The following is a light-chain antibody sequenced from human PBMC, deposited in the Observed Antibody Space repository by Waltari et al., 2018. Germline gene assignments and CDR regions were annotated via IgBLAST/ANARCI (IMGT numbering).Light chain of an antibody. J-gene: IGKJ1*01. Sequence: DIVMTQSPDSLAVSLGERATINCKSSQSVLFSTNNKNYLAWYQQKTGQPPKILFYWVSTRESGVPDRFSGSGSGTDFTLTISSLQAEDVAVYYCQQYRSTLWTFGQGTRVEIK. CDR3: QQYRSTLWT. CDR2: WVS. V-gene: IGKV4-1*01. CDR1: QSVLFSTNNKNY.